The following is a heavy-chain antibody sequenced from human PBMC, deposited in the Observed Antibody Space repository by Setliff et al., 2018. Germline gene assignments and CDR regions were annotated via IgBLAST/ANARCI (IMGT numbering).Heavy chain of an antibody. J-gene: IGHJ4*02. D-gene: IGHD1-26*01. CDR2: ISWNSGSI. Sequence: GGSLRLSCAASGFTFDDYAMHWVRQAPGKGLEWVSGISWNSGSIGYADSVKGRFTISRDNAKNSLYLQMNSLRAEDTAVYYCARDGGVYSGNYLIDYWGQGTLVTVSS. V-gene: IGHV3-9*01. CDR1: GFTFDDYA. CDR3: ARDGGVYSGNYLIDY.